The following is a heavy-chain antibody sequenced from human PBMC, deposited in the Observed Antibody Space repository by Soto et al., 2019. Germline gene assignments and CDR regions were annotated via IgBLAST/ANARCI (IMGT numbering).Heavy chain of an antibody. CDR3: ARDRGTRAPHNWFDP. D-gene: IGHD3-10*01. J-gene: IGHJ5*02. CDR2: ISSSSSTI. Sequence: EVHLVESGGGLVQPGGSLRLSCAASGFTFSSYSMNWVRQAPGKGLEWISYISSSSSTIYYADSVKGRFTISRDNAKNSLYLHMNSLINEDTAVYYRARDRGTRAPHNWFDPWGQGTLVTISS. CDR1: GFTFSSYS. V-gene: IGHV3-48*02.